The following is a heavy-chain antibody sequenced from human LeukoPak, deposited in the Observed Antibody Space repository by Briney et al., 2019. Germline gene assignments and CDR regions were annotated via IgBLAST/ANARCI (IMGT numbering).Heavy chain of an antibody. D-gene: IGHD3-22*01. Sequence: SETLSLTCTVSGGSISSYYSSWIRQPPGKGLEWIGYVFHSGSTNYNPSLKSRVTISVDTSKNQFSLKLTSVTAADTAVYYCARDSSGYYRIDYWGQGTLVTVSS. V-gene: IGHV4-59*08. CDR3: ARDSSGYYRIDY. CDR1: GGSISSYY. J-gene: IGHJ4*02. CDR2: VFHSGST.